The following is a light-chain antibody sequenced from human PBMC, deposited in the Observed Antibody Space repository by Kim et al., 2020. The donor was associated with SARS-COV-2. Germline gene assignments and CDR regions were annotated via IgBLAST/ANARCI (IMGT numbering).Light chain of an antibody. CDR1: SANIGAGYK. Sequence: RVTISCSGRSANIGAGYKFLWYQQIPRTAPQLLIFGDTNRPAGIPYRFSGSRSATSVSLVITGLQPDDEADYYCQSYDTSLSGSVFGGGTQLTVL. V-gene: IGLV1-40*01. J-gene: IGLJ2*01. CDR2: GDT. CDR3: QSYDTSLSGSV.